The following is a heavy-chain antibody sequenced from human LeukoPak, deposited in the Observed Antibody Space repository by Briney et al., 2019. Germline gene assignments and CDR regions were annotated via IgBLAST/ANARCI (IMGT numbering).Heavy chain of an antibody. J-gene: IGHJ4*02. Sequence: SETLSLTCAVDGGSFSGYYWSWIRQPPGKGLECIGEINHSGSTNYNPSLKSRVTISVDTSKNQFSLKVSSVTAADTAVYYCAREVPFCSRGGSCYRRFDSWGQGTLVTVSS. CDR1: GGSFSGYY. CDR2: INHSGST. V-gene: IGHV4-34*01. D-gene: IGHD2-15*01. CDR3: AREVPFCSRGGSCYRRFDS.